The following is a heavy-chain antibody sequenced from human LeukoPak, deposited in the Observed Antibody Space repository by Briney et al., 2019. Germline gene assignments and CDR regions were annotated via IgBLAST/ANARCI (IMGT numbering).Heavy chain of an antibody. CDR2: VNYIGST. CDR1: GGSISSSTYY. Sequence: SETLSLTCTVSGGSISSSTYYWGWIRQSPGKGLDWIGSVNYIGSTYYNPSLKSRVTISVDTSKNQFSLKLTSVTAADTAVYYCARWWGFDPWGQGTLVTVSS. V-gene: IGHV4-39*07. J-gene: IGHJ5*02. CDR3: ARWWGFDP. D-gene: IGHD2-15*01.